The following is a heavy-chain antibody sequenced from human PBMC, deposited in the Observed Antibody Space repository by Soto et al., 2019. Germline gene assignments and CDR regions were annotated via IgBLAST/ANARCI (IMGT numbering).Heavy chain of an antibody. J-gene: IGHJ4*02. D-gene: IGHD6-19*01. V-gene: IGHV1-69*01. Sequence: QVQLVQSGAEVKKPGSSVKVSCKASGGTFSGYAISWVRQAPGQGLEWMGGIIPVLGTTNYAQKFQGRVTISADESTSTAYMDLSSLRSDDTAVYYCARERAILVTGTGDFDHWGQGTLVTVSS. CDR1: GGTFSGYA. CDR2: IIPVLGTT. CDR3: ARERAILVTGTGDFDH.